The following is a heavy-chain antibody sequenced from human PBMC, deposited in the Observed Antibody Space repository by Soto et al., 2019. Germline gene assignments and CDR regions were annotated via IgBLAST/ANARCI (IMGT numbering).Heavy chain of an antibody. Sequence: ASVKVSCKASGYTFTGYYMHWVRQAPGQGLEWMGWINPNSGNTYYPDSVKGRFTISSDNSKNTLFLQMNNLRAEDTAVYYCARVTTFYDILTSSYALNYFDYWGQGTRVTVSS. J-gene: IGHJ4*02. CDR3: ARVTTFYDILTSSYALNYFDY. V-gene: IGHV1-2*02. D-gene: IGHD3-9*01. CDR1: GYTFTGYY. CDR2: INPNSGNT.